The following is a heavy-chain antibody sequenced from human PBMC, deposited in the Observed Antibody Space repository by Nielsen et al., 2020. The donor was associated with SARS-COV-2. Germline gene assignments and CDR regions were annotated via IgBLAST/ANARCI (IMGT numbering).Heavy chain of an antibody. CDR2: IKQDGSER. Sequence: GGSLRLSCVASGITFSTYAMNWVRQAPGKGLEWVANIKQDGSERYYVDSVKGRFTISRDSAKNSLYLQMNSLRAEDTAVYYCARGPYIGDYVESFDIWGQGTLVTVSS. CDR3: ARGPYIGDYVESFDI. J-gene: IGHJ3*02. CDR1: GITFSTYA. D-gene: IGHD4-17*01. V-gene: IGHV3-7*05.